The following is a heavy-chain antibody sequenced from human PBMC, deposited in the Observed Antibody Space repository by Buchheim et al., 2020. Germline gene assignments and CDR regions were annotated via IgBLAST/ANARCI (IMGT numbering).Heavy chain of an antibody. Sequence: QVQLVGSGGGVVQPGRSLRLSCAASGFTFSSYGMHWVRQAPGKGLEWVAVIWYDGSNKYYADSVKGRFTISRDNSKNTLYLQMNSLRAEDTAVYYCARDHLPYYDFWSGYYSHYYYGMDVWGQGTT. V-gene: IGHV3-33*01. D-gene: IGHD3-3*01. CDR2: IWYDGSNK. CDR3: ARDHLPYYDFWSGYYSHYYYGMDV. J-gene: IGHJ6*02. CDR1: GFTFSSYG.